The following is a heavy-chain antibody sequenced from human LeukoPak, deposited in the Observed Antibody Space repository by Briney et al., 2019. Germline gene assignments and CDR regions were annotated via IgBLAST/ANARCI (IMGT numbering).Heavy chain of an antibody. CDR3: ARVPLGRWGSNYYYYYMDV. J-gene: IGHJ6*03. CDR2: IIPIFGTA. CDR1: GGTFSSYA. Sequence: SVKVSCKASGGTFSSYAISWVRQAPGQGLEWMGGIIPIFGTANYAQKFQGRVTITTDESTSTAYMALSSLRSEDTAVYYCARVPLGRWGSNYYYYYMDVWGKGTTVTVSS. V-gene: IGHV1-69*05. D-gene: IGHD2-21*01.